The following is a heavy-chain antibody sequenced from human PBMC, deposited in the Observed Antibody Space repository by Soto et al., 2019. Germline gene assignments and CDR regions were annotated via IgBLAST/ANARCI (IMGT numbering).Heavy chain of an antibody. V-gene: IGHV3-49*03. Sequence: PGGSLRLSCTASGFTFGDYAMSWFRQAPGKGLEWVGFIRSKAYGGTTEYAASVKGRFTISRDDSKSIAYLQMNSLKTEDTAVYYCTRDRGTTLRWFDPWGQGTLVTVSS. CDR3: TRDRGTTLRWFDP. CDR2: IRSKAYGGTT. CDR1: GFTFGDYA. D-gene: IGHD4-4*01. J-gene: IGHJ5*02.